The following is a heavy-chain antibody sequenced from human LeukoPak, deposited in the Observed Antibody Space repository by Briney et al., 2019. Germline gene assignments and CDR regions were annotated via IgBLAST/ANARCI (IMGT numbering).Heavy chain of an antibody. J-gene: IGHJ4*02. V-gene: IGHV1-8*01. CDR1: GYTFTSYD. Sequence: GASVKVSCKASGYTFTSYDINWVRQATGQGLEWMGWMNPHSGDTGYAQKFQGRVTMTRNTSISTAYMELSSLRAEDTAVYYCAKKNSPRSGPDFFDYWGQGTLVTVSS. CDR3: AKKNSPRSGPDFFDY. CDR2: MNPHSGDT. D-gene: IGHD2-15*01.